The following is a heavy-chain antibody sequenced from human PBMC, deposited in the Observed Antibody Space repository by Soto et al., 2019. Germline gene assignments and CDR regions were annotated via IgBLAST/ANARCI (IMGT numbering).Heavy chain of an antibody. D-gene: IGHD3-16*01. J-gene: IGHJ6*02. CDR1: GASISSSYNY. V-gene: IGHV4-39*01. CDR2: IYYSGNT. Sequence: SETLSLTCTVSGASISSSYNYWGWIRQPPGRGLEWIGSIYYSGNTFYNPSLKSRVTISGDTSKNQFSLDLSSVTAAESAIYYCARHSRNTGGYGMDVWGQGTTVTVSS. CDR3: ARHSRNTGGYGMDV.